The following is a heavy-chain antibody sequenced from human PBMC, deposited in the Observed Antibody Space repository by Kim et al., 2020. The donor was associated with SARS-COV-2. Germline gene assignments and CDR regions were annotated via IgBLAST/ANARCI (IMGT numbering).Heavy chain of an antibody. CDR3: ARHATTGGGCYCLVDS. V-gene: IGHV4-39*01. Sequence: SETLSLTCAVSGGSLSGGTFFWGWIRQPPGKGLEWIGSIYYSGSTYYNPSLKSRVTISVDTSKNQFSLKLSSVTAADTAVYYCARHATTGGGCYCLVDSWGQGDLVTVSS. CDR2: IYYSGST. CDR1: GGSLSGGTFF. D-gene: IGHD2-15*01. J-gene: IGHJ4*02.